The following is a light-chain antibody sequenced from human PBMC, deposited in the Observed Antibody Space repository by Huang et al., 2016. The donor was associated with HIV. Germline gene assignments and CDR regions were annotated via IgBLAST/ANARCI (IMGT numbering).Light chain of an antibody. J-gene: IGKJ2*01. CDR1: QSIFYSSNNRNY. CDR3: QQYYDIPYT. CDR2: WAS. Sequence: DIVMTQSPASLAVSLGERATINCKSSQSIFYSSNNRNYLAWYQQKPGQSPKLLIDWASTRESGVPDRFSGSGSGTDFSLSISSLQAEDVAVYYCQQYYDIPYTFGQGTKLDIK. V-gene: IGKV4-1*01.